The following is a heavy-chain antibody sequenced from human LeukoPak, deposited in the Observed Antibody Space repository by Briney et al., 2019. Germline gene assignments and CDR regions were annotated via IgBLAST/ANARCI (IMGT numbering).Heavy chain of an antibody. CDR1: GYTFTTSW. V-gene: IGHV5-51*01. Sequence: GESLKISCKASGYTFTTSWLGWVRQMPGKGLEYMGIIYPGDYDPRYSPSCQGQVTISADKYISTAYMQWNSLKASDTAMYYCARLGYCSSGGCFSRGYFQDWGQGTLVTVSS. D-gene: IGHD2-15*01. CDR3: ARLGYCSSGGCFSRGYFQD. CDR2: IYPGDYDP. J-gene: IGHJ1*01.